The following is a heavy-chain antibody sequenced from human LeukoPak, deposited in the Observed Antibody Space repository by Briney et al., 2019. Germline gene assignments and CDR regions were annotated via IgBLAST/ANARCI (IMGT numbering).Heavy chain of an antibody. CDR2: ISPYNGNT. CDR1: GYTFTSYG. D-gene: IGHD6-13*01. CDR3: ARDRSSSWYYFDS. J-gene: IGHJ4*02. Sequence: ASVKVSCKASGYTFTSYGISWVRQAPGQGLEWMGWISPYNGNTNYVQKSQDRVTMTTDTSTSTAYMELRSLRSDDTAVYYCARDRSSSWYYFDSWGQGTLVTVSS. V-gene: IGHV1-18*01.